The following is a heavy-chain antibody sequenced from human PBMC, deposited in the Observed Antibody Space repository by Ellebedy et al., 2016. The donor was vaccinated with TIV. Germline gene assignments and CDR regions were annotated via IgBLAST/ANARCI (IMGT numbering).Heavy chain of an antibody. D-gene: IGHD3-3*01. V-gene: IGHV1-2*02. CDR1: GYTFTGYY. Sequence: AASVKVSCKASGYTFTGYYMHWVRQAPGQGLEWMGWINPNSGGTNYAQKFQGRVTMTRDTSISTAYMELSRLRSDDTAVYYCAREPLPSNTQEWTQGFDSWGQGTLVTVSS. CDR3: AREPLPSNTQEWTQGFDS. CDR2: INPNSGGT. J-gene: IGHJ4*02.